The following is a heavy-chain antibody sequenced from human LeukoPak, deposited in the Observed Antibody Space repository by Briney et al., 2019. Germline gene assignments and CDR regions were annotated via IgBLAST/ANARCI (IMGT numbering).Heavy chain of an antibody. CDR2: ISASGQTI. V-gene: IGHV3-48*03. D-gene: IGHD1-26*01. J-gene: IGHJ6*03. Sequence: GGSLRLSCAASGFSFSTYEFHWVRHAPGKGLEWVSYISASGQTIYYADSVRGRFTISRDNAKNSLYLQMNSLRAEDTAVYYCARAYSETYGLGYYYMDVWGKGTTVTISS. CDR1: GFSFSTYE. CDR3: ARAYSETYGLGYYYMDV.